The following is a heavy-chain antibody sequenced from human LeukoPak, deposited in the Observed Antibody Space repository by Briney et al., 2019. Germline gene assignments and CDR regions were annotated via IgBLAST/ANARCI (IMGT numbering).Heavy chain of an antibody. V-gene: IGHV4-39*07. CDR1: GGSISSSSYY. CDR2: INHSGST. Sequence: PSETLSLTCTVSGGSISSSSYYWGWIRQPPGKGLEWIGEINHSGSTNYNPSLKSRVTISVDTPKNQFSLVLTSVTAADTAMYYCARGGRYCSGGSCYLDYWGQGTLVTVSS. D-gene: IGHD2-15*01. J-gene: IGHJ4*02. CDR3: ARGGRYCSGGSCYLDY.